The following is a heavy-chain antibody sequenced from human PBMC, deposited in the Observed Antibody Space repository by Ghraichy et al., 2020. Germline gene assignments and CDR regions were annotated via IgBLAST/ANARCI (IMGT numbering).Heavy chain of an antibody. CDR1: GFTFSSYC. J-gene: IGHJ4*02. CDR2: ISYDGSNK. D-gene: IGHD3-10*01. V-gene: IGHV3-30*18. CDR3: AKVMNTGSTYYYGSGSYYAVDY. Sequence: GGSLRLSCAASGFTFSSYCMHWIRQAPGKGLEWVAVISYDGSNKYYADSVNGLFTISRDTSKNMLHLLMNSMRAEDTAVYYCAKVMNTGSTYYYGSGSYYAVDYWGQGTLVTVSS.